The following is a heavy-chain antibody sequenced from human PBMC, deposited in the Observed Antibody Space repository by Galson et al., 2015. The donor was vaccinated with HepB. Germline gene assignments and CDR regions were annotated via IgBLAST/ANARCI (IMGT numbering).Heavy chain of an antibody. CDR3: AKDRVSPYDFWSGYPPPYYYYYGMDV. Sequence: SLRLSCAASGFTFSSYGMHWVRQAPGKGLEWVAVISYDGSNKYYADSVKGRFTISRDNSKNTLYLQMNSLRAEDTAVYYCAKDRVSPYDFWSGYPPPYYYYYGMDVWGQGTTVTVSS. J-gene: IGHJ6*02. D-gene: IGHD3-3*01. CDR1: GFTFSSYG. V-gene: IGHV3-30*18. CDR2: ISYDGSNK.